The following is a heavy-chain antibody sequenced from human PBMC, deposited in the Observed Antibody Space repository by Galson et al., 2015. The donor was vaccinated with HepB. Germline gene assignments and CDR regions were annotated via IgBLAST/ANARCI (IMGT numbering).Heavy chain of an antibody. D-gene: IGHD3-9*01. CDR1: GFIFSNYG. Sequence: SLRLSCAASGFIFSNYGIHWVRQAPGKGLQWVALISYDGSNKHYADSVKGRFTISRDNSKNTLFLQMNSLRAEDAAVYYCAKEGSPSHYNNAMDVWDQGTTVTVSS. CDR3: AKEGSPSHYNNAMDV. J-gene: IGHJ6*02. V-gene: IGHV3-30*18. CDR2: ISYDGSNK.